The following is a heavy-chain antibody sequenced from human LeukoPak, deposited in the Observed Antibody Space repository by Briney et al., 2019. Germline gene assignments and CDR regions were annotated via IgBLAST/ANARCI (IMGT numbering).Heavy chain of an antibody. CDR1: GFTFSSYS. CDR3: ARHSKYQLLTYYFDY. Sequence: GGSLRLSCAASGFTFSSYSMNWVRQAPGKGLEWVSYISSSSSTIYYADSVKGRFTISRDNAKNSLYLQMNSLRAEDTAVYYCARHSKYQLLTYYFDYWGQGTLVTVSS. D-gene: IGHD2-2*01. J-gene: IGHJ4*02. CDR2: ISSSSSTI. V-gene: IGHV3-48*01.